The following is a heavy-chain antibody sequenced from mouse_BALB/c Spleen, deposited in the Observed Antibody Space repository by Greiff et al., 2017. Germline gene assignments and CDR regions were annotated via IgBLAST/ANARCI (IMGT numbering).Heavy chain of an antibody. CDR2: IDPETGGT. CDR3: TREGVYGYWYFDV. CDR1: GYTFTDYE. Sequence: VQLQESGAELVRPGASVTLSCKASGYTFTDYEMHWVKQTPVHGLEWIGAIDPETGGTAYNQKFKGKATLTADKSSSTAYMELRSLTSEDSAVYYCTREGVYGYWYFDVWGAGTTVTVSS. J-gene: IGHJ1*01. V-gene: IGHV1-15*01. D-gene: IGHD1-1*01.